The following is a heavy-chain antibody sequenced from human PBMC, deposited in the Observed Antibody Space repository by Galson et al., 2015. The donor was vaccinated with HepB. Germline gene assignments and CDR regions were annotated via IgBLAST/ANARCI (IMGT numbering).Heavy chain of an antibody. CDR3: ARGVRDPTVVTYYYYMDA. CDR1: GYTFTSYD. D-gene: IGHD4-23*01. V-gene: IGHV1-8*01. CDR2: MNPNSGNT. J-gene: IGHJ6*03. Sequence: SVKVSCKASGYTFTSYDINWVRQATGQGLEWMGWMNPNSGNTGYAQKFQGRVTMTRNTSISTAYMELSSLRSEDTAVYYCARGVRDPTVVTYYYYMDAWGKGTTVTVSS.